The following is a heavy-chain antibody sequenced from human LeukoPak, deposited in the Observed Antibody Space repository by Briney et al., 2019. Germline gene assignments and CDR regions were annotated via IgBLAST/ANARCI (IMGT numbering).Heavy chain of an antibody. J-gene: IGHJ1*01. Sequence: GGSLRPSCAASGFTFSDHGMNWVRQAPGKGLEWISYISSSESPTYYADSVQGRFTISRDNTKNSLYLQMNSLRLDDTAVYYCARGVSNWGQGTLVTVSS. V-gene: IGHV3-48*04. CDR1: GFTFSDHG. CDR2: ISSSESPT. CDR3: ARGVSN.